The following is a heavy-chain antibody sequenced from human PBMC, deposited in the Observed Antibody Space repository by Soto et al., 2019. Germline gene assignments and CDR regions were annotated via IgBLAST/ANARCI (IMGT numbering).Heavy chain of an antibody. CDR3: AKQGRLGPFDYDMDV. V-gene: IGHV3-23*02. D-gene: IGHD1-26*01. CDR1: GFTFTNYG. Sequence: EVQLLESGGGLVQVGGSLRLSCAASGFTFTNYGMNWVRQAPGKGLEWVSSISGGGRSTYNGDSVRGRFTIARDTSKNTLYPQMNSLRADDTAGYYCAKQGRLGPFDYDMDVWGRGTKVTVSS. CDR2: ISGGGRST. J-gene: IGHJ6*03.